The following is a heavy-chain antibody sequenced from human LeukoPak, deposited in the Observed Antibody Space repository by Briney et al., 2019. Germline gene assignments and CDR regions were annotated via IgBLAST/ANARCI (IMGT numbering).Heavy chain of an antibody. CDR1: GFTFSSYS. CDR2: ISSSSSYI. D-gene: IGHD5-12*01. J-gene: IGHJ4*02. CDR3: ASSAYSGYDLLEDYVY. Sequence: GGSLRLSCAASGFTFSSYSMNWVRQAPGKGLEWVSSISSSSSYIYYADSVKGRFTISRDNAKNSLYLQMNSLRAEDTAVYYCASSAYSGYDLLEDYVYWGQGTLVTVSS. V-gene: IGHV3-21*01.